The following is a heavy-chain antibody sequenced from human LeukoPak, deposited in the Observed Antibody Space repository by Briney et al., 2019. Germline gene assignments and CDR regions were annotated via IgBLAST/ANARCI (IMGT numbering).Heavy chain of an antibody. CDR1: GFTFSSYA. CDR2: ISYDGSNK. CDR3: ARDGVPRTQWLRLYYGMDV. J-gene: IGHJ6*02. V-gene: IGHV3-30-3*01. Sequence: PGRSLRLSCAASGFTFSSYAMHWVRQAPGKGLEWVAVISYDGSNKYYADSVKGRFTISRDNSKNTLYLQMNSLRAEDTAVYYCARDGVPRTQWLRLYYGMDVWGQGTTVTVSS. D-gene: IGHD5-12*01.